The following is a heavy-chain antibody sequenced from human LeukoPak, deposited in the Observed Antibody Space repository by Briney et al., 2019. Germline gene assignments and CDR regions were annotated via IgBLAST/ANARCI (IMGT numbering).Heavy chain of an antibody. CDR2: IDYDGTVK. V-gene: IGHV3-30*02. J-gene: IGHJ4*02. Sequence: PGGSLRLSCAASGFTFSNYDMYWVRQAPAKGMEWVAFIDYDGTVKYYEDSVKGRFTISRDNSRHTVYLQMNSLRTEDTAIYYCARKFVDYWGQGTLVTVSS. CDR1: GFTFSNYD. D-gene: IGHD2-21*01. CDR3: ARKFVDY.